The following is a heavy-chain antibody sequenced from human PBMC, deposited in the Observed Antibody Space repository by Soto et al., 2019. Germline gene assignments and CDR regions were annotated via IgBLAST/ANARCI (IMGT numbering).Heavy chain of an antibody. V-gene: IGHV4-34*01. CDR1: GGSFSGYY. D-gene: IGHD3-3*01. CDR2: INHSGST. CDR3: ARARYDFWSGYYYYYYGMDV. J-gene: IGHJ6*02. Sequence: SETLSLTCAVYGGSFSGYYWSWIRQPPGKGLEWIGEINHSGSTNYNPSLKSRVTISVDTSKNQFSLKLSSVTAADTAVYYCARARYDFWSGYYYYYYGMDVWGQGTTVTVSS.